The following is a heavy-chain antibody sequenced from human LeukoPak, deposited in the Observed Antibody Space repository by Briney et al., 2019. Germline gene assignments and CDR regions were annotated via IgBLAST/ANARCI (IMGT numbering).Heavy chain of an antibody. CDR3: ARDRNTVYYFDY. CDR1: RFTFSNYW. V-gene: IGHV3-74*01. D-gene: IGHD4-17*01. J-gene: IGHJ4*02. Sequence: GGSLRLSCAASRFTFSNYWMHWVRQAPGKGLVWVSRIDTDGSTTRYADSVKGRFTISRDNAENTLYLQMDSLRAEDTALYYCARDRNTVYYFDYWGQGTLVTVSS. CDR2: IDTDGSTT.